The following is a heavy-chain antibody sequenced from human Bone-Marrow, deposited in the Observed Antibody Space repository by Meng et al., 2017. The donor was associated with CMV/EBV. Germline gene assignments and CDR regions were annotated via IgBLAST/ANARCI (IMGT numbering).Heavy chain of an antibody. CDR2: ISSSSSYI. V-gene: IGHV3-21*01. J-gene: IGHJ4*02. CDR1: GFTFSNAW. CDR3: ARGLPQSGYYYYY. D-gene: IGHD3-22*01. Sequence: GESLKISCAASGFTFSNAWMSWVRQAPGKGLEWVSSISSSSSYIYYADSVKGRFTISRDNAKNSLYLQMNSLRAEDTAVYYCARGLPQSGYYYYYWGQGTLVTVSS.